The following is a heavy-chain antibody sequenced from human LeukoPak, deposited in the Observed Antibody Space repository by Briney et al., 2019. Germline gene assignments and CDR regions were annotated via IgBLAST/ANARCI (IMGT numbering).Heavy chain of an antibody. Sequence: GGSLRLSCAASGFTFSSYAMSWVRQAPGKGLEWVSAISGSGGSTYYADSVKGRFTISRDNSKNTLYLQMNSLRAEDPAVYYCAKGGIAARPTPPAPFDYWGQGTLVTVSS. D-gene: IGHD6-6*01. CDR3: AKGGIAARPTPPAPFDY. CDR1: GFTFSSYA. V-gene: IGHV3-23*01. CDR2: ISGSGGST. J-gene: IGHJ4*02.